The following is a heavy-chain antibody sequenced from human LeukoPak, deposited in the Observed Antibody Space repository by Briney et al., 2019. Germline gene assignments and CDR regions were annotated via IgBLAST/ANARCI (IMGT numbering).Heavy chain of an antibody. CDR1: GFTFRDYY. J-gene: IGHJ4*02. D-gene: IGHD1-7*01. CDR2: ISSSGSTI. Sequence: GGSLRLSCAASGFTFRDYYMSWIRQAPGEGLEWVSYISSSGSTIYYADSVKGRFTISRDNAKNSLYLQMNSLRAEDTAVYYCARAGYNWNLGYFDYWGQGTLVTVSS. CDR3: ARAGYNWNLGYFDY. V-gene: IGHV3-11*04.